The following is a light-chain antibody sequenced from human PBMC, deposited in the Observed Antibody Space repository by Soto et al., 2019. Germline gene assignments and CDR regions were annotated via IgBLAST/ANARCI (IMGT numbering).Light chain of an antibody. J-gene: IGKJ1*01. Sequence: EIVLTQSPGTLSLSPGERATVSCRSSLSLTSRFLAWFQQKPGQAPGLLIYGASSRATGIPDRFSGSGSGTDFTLTISRLEPEDFAVYHCHQYGNSPWTFGQGTKVDI. CDR3: HQYGNSPWT. CDR2: GAS. CDR1: LSLTSRF. V-gene: IGKV3-20*01.